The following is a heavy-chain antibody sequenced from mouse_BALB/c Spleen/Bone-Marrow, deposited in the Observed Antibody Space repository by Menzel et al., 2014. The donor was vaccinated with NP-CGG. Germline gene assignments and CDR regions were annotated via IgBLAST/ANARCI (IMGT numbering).Heavy chain of an antibody. CDR1: GYTFXSYV. CDR2: INPYNDGT. D-gene: IGHD1-1*01. Sequence: EVKLVESGPELVKPGASVKMSCKASGYTFXSYVMHWVKQKPGQGLEWIGYINPYNDGTKYNEKFKGRATLTSDKSSSTAYMELSSLTSEDSAVYYCARSYGGGDYWGQGTTLTVSS. J-gene: IGHJ2*01. CDR3: ARSYGGGDY. V-gene: IGHV1-14*01.